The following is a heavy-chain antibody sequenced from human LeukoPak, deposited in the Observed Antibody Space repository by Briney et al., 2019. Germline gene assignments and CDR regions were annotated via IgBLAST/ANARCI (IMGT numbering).Heavy chain of an antibody. D-gene: IGHD2-2*01. J-gene: IGHJ4*02. V-gene: IGHV3-7*01. Sequence: GGSLRLSCAASGFTFSSYWMSWVRQAPGKGLEWVANIKQDGSEKYYVDSVKGRFTISRDNAKNSLYLQMNSLRAEDTAVYYCARGPNSFSGLVRWYQLAMDYWGQGTLVTVSS. CDR2: IKQDGSEK. CDR3: ARGPNSFSGLVRWYQLAMDY. CDR1: GFTFSSYW.